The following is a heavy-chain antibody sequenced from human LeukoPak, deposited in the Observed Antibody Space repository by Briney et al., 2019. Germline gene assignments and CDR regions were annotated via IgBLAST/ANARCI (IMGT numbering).Heavy chain of an antibody. CDR3: ARGVGGLNN. Sequence: GGSLRLSCAAFGFTFSSYWMHWVRQAPGKGLVWVSHINNDGSETSYADSVKGRITISRDNAKNTVYLQMNTLRGEDTAVYYCARGVGGLNNWGQGALVTVSS. V-gene: IGHV3-74*01. D-gene: IGHD3-10*01. J-gene: IGHJ4*02. CDR2: INNDGSET. CDR1: GFTFSSYW.